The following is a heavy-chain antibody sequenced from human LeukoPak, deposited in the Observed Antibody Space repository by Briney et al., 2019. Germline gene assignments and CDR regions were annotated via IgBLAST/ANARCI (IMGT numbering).Heavy chain of an antibody. CDR1: GFTFSSYG. D-gene: IGHD4-23*01. V-gene: IGHV3-33*01. Sequence: GGSLRLSCAASGFTFSSYGMHWVRQAPGKGLGWVAVIWYDGSNKYYADSVKGRFTISRDNSKNTLYLQMNSLRAEDTAVYYCARCRGTTVVTPDYYYGMDVWGQGTTVTVSS. CDR3: ARCRGTTVVTPDYYYGMDV. J-gene: IGHJ6*02. CDR2: IWYDGSNK.